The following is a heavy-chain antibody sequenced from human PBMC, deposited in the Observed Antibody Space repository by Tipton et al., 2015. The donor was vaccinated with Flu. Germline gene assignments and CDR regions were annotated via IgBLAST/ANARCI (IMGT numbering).Heavy chain of an antibody. CDR1: GDSISSDFY. J-gene: IGHJ4*02. D-gene: IGHD4-11*01. V-gene: IGHV4-38-2*01. Sequence: TLSLTCAVSGDSISSDFYWAWIRQFPGKGLEWIGTVSRTGSTIYNPSLKSRVTISIDTSKNQFSLKLTSVTAADTAVYYCASGTSGYSNLFDYWGQGTLVTVSS. CDR2: VSRTGST. CDR3: ASGTSGYSNLFDY.